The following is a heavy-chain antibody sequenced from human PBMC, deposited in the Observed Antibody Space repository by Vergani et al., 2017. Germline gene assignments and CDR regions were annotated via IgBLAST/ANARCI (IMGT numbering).Heavy chain of an antibody. J-gene: IGHJ4*02. CDR2: ISAGGEST. D-gene: IGHD3-22*01. V-gene: IGHV3-23*01. CDR1: GFIFSDYG. Sequence: EVQLLESGGGLVQPGRSLRLSCAGSGFIFSDYGMTWVRQAPGRGLEWVSAISAGGESTFYADSVKGRFIISRDNSKNTVYLQMDRLTTDDTAVYFCARDGTDIFVSSSDYSHLLYYWGQGILVTVSS. CDR3: ARDGTDIFVSSSDYSHLLYY.